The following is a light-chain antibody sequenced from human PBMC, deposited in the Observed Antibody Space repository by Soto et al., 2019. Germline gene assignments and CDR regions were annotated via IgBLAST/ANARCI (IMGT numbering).Light chain of an antibody. J-gene: IGKJ1*01. V-gene: IGKV3-20*01. CDR3: QQYGSSPSWT. CDR1: QSIGKN. CDR2: GAS. Sequence: EIVLTQSPATLSVSPGDRATLSCRASQSIGKNLAWYQHRPGRAPKLLIYGASSRATVIPDRFSGSGSGTDFTLTISRLEPEDFAVYYCQQYGSSPSWTFGQGTKVEIK.